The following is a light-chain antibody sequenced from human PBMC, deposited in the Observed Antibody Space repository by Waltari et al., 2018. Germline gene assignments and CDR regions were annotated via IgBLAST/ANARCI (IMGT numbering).Light chain of an antibody. CDR3: STWDYSLSVHV. J-gene: IGLJ3*02. CDR2: GHS. V-gene: IGLV1-44*01. Sequence: QSALTQEASASGTVGQKVTRTCTGNSNNIGRYVGGWYQQISHGPPKAVMFGHSLPPGIPDRFSGSKSGTTASLTIPGLQPEDEADYYCSTWDYSLSVHVFGGGTKLTVL. CDR1: SNNIGRYV.